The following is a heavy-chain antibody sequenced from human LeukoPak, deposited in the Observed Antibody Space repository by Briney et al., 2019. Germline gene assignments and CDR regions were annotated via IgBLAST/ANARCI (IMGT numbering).Heavy chain of an antibody. CDR1: GGSFSGYY. J-gene: IGHJ4*02. CDR2: INHSGST. Sequence: SETLSLTCAVYGGSFSGYYWSWIRQPPGKGLEWIGEINHSGSTNYNPSLKSRVTISVDTSKNQFSLKLSSVTAADTAVYYCAKEDYYDSSGYVDYWGQGTLVTVSS. D-gene: IGHD3-22*01. V-gene: IGHV4-34*01. CDR3: AKEDYYDSSGYVDY.